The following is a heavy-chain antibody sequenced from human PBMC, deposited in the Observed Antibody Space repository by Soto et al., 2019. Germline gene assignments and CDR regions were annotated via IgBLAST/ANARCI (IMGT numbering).Heavy chain of an antibody. CDR2: IIPIVGIA. CDR3: ARRGEGYKNYYYGMDV. CDR1: GGTFSSYT. Sequence: QVQLVQSGAEVKKPGSSVKVSCKASGGTFSSYTISWVRQAPGQGLEWMGRIIPIVGIANNAQKFQGRVTNTADKSTSTAYMALRSLRSEDTAVYYCARRGEGYKNYYYGMDVWGQGTTVTVSS. D-gene: IGHD1-1*01. V-gene: IGHV1-69*02. J-gene: IGHJ6*02.